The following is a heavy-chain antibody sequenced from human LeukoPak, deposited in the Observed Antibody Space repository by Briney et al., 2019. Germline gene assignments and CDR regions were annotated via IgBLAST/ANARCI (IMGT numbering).Heavy chain of an antibody. CDR2: IYYSGST. D-gene: IGHD3-22*01. V-gene: IGHV4-39*07. CDR1: GGSISSSSYY. CDR3: AGLVGRYSSGLYYYYFDY. Sequence: SETLSLTCTVSGGSISSSSYYWGWIRQPPGKGLEWIGSIYYSGSTYYNPSLKSRVTISIDKSKNQFFLNLSSVTAADTAVYYCAGLVGRYSSGLYYYYFDYWGQGTLVTVSS. J-gene: IGHJ4*02.